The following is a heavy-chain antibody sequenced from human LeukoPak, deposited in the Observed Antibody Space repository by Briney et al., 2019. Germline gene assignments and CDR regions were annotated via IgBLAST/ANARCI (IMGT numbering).Heavy chain of an antibody. J-gene: IGHJ5*02. Sequence: GGSLRLSCAASGFTFSSYAMSWVRKAPGKGLEWVSAISGSGGSTYYADSVKGRLTLSRDNSKNTLYPQMNSLRAEDTAVYYCAKGRTYYYGSGSYHWGQGTLVTVSS. D-gene: IGHD3-10*01. CDR3: AKGRTYYYGSGSYH. V-gene: IGHV3-23*01. CDR1: GFTFSSYA. CDR2: ISGSGGST.